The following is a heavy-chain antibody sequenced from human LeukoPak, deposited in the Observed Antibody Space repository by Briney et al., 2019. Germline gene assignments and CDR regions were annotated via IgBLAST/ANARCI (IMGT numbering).Heavy chain of an antibody. V-gene: IGHV3-23*01. CDR3: AKSRGAINDVFDI. Sequence: PGGSLRLSCAAAGFSLSIFAMSWVRQAQGKGLEWVSGISTSGGSTYYADSVKGRFTISRDNSKNTLYVQMSSLRAEDTAEYYCAKSRGAINDVFDIWGQGTMVTVSA. J-gene: IGHJ3*02. CDR1: GFSLSIFA. CDR2: ISTSGGST. D-gene: IGHD3-22*01.